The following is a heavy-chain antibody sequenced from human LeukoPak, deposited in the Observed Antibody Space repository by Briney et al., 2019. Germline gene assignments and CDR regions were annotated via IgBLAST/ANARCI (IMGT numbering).Heavy chain of an antibody. CDR1: GFTFSDYW. CDR3: ARGQYFSTTYYFDY. D-gene: IGHD2/OR15-2a*01. Sequence: GGSLRLSCAASGFTFSDYWMTWVRQAPGKGLEWVANIKQDGSEKYYVDSVKGRFTISRGNAKNSLYLQMNSLRAEDTAVYFCARGQYFSTTYYFDYWGQGTLVTVSS. J-gene: IGHJ4*02. V-gene: IGHV3-7*03. CDR2: IKQDGSEK.